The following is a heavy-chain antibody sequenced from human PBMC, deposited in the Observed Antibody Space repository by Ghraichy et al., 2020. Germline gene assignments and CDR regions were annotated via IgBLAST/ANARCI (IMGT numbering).Heavy chain of an antibody. V-gene: IGHV1-69*13. D-gene: IGHD5-24*01. CDR2: IIPIFGTA. CDR3: ARESHVEMATIWSKRGQPFDY. Sequence: SVKVSCKASGGTFSSYAISWVRQAPGQGLEWMGGIIPIFGTANYAQKFQGRVTITADESTSTAYMELSSLRSEDTAVYYCARESHVEMATIWSKRGQPFDYWGQGTLVTVSS. J-gene: IGHJ4*02. CDR1: GGTFSSYA.